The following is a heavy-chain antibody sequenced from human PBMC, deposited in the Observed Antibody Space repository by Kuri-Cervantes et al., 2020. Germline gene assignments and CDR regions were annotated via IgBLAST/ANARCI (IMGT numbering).Heavy chain of an antibody. V-gene: IGHV1-3*02. CDR3: ARPLSGYYYYGMDV. CDR2: SNAGNGNT. CDR1: GYTFTSYA. Sequence: ASVKVSCKASGYTFTSYAMHWVRQAPGQRLEWMGWSNAGNGNTKYSQEFQGRVTITRDTSISTAYMELSRLRSDDTAVYYCARPLSGYYYYGMDVWGQGTTVTVSS. D-gene: IGHD6-25*01. J-gene: IGHJ6*02.